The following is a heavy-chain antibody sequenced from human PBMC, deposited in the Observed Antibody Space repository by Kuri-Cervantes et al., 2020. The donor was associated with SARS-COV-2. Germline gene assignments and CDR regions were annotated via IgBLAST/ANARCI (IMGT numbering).Heavy chain of an antibody. V-gene: IGHV4-34*01. CDR2: INHSGST. CDR3: ARGANWNYVHNWFDP. CDR1: GGSFSGYS. Sequence: SETLSLTCAVYGGSFSGYSWGWIRQPPGKGLEWIGEINHSGSTNYNPSLKSRVTISLDTSKNQFSLKLSSVTAADTAVYYCARGANWNYVHNWFDPWGQGTLVTVSS. D-gene: IGHD1-7*01. J-gene: IGHJ5*02.